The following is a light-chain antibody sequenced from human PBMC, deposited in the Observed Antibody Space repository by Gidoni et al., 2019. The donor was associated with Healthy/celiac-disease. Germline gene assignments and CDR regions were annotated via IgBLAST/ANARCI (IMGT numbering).Light chain of an antibody. CDR2: AAS. J-gene: IGKJ1*01. V-gene: IGKV1-39*01. Sequence: DIQMTQSPSSLSASVGDRFTITCRASQSISSYLNWYQQKPGKAPKLLIYAASSLQSGVPSRFSGSGSGTDFTLTISSLKPEDFATYYCQQSYSIPYWTLGQGTKVEIK. CDR1: QSISSY. CDR3: QQSYSIPYWT.